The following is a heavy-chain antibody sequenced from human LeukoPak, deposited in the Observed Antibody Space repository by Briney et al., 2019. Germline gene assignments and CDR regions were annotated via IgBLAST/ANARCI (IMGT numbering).Heavy chain of an antibody. D-gene: IGHD1-26*01. V-gene: IGHV1-8*01. J-gene: IGHJ6*02. CDR2: MNPNSGNT. CDR1: GYTFTSYD. CDR3: SRGFIVGATSYYYYGMDV. Sequence: ASVKVSCKASGYTFTSYDINWVRQATGQGLEWMGWMNPNSGNTGYAQKFQGRVTMTRNTPISTAYMELSSLRSEDTAVYYCSRGFIVGATSYYYYGMDVWGQGTTVTVSS.